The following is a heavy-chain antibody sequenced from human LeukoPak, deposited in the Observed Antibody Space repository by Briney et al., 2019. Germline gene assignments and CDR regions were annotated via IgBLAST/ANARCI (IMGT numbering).Heavy chain of an antibody. CDR1: GGSISSSSYY. J-gene: IGHJ2*01. Sequence: SETLSLTCTVSGGSISSSSYYWGWIRQPPGKGLEWIGEINHSGSTNYNPSLKSRVTISVDTSKNQFSLKLSSVTAADTAVYYCARRYSGYTLWGRGTLVTVSS. V-gene: IGHV4-39*07. D-gene: IGHD5-12*01. CDR3: ARRYSGYTL. CDR2: INHSGST.